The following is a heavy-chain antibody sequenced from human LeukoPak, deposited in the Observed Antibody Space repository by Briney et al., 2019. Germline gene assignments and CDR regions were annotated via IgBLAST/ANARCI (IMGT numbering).Heavy chain of an antibody. CDR1: GFTFDDYA. D-gene: IGHD2-15*01. CDR2: ISDSGGYT. CDR3: ASRDPCSGGSCYGLGY. J-gene: IGHJ4*02. Sequence: GGSLRLSCAASGFTFDDYAMHWVRQAPGKGLEWVSVISDSGGYTYYANSVKGRFTISRDNSKNTLYLQMNSLRAEDTAVYYCASRDPCSGGSCYGLGYWGQGTLVTVSS. V-gene: IGHV3-23*01.